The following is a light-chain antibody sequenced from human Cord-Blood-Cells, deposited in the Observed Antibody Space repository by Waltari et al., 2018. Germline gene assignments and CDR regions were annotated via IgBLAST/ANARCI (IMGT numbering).Light chain of an antibody. CDR3: AAWDDSLSGRV. V-gene: IGLV1-47*01. J-gene: IGLJ3*02. CDR2: RNN. Sequence: QSVLTQPPSASGTPGQRVTISCSGRSSNIGSNYVYWYQQHPGTAPKLLIYRNNQRPSGVPDRFSGSKSGTSASLAISGLRSEDEADYYCAAWDDSLSGRVFGGGTKLTVL. CDR1: SSNIGSNY.